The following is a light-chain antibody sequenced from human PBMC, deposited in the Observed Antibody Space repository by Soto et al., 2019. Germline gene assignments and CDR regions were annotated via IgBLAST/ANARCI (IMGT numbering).Light chain of an antibody. V-gene: IGKV3-20*01. CDR2: GAS. Sequence: DIVMTQSPATLSLSPGERATLSCRASQSVGSYLAWYQQKPGQGPRVLIYGASRRATGIPDRFSGSGSGTDFTLTISRLEPEDFAVYYCQQYDNSPLTFGGGTKVDIK. CDR3: QQYDNSPLT. CDR1: QSVGSY. J-gene: IGKJ4*01.